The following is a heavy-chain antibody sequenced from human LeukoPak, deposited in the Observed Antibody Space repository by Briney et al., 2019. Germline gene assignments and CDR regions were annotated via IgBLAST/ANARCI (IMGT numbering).Heavy chain of an antibody. CDR2: INPSGGST. D-gene: IGHD1-26*01. CDR1: GYTFTSYY. Sequence: ASVKVSCKASGYTFTSYYMHWVRQAPGQGLEWMGIINPSGGSTSYAQKFQGRVTMTRDMSTSTVYMELSSLRSEDTAVYYCARGGSGSYLGNSWFDPWGQGTLVTVSS. J-gene: IGHJ5*02. CDR3: ARGGSGSYLGNSWFDP. V-gene: IGHV1-46*01.